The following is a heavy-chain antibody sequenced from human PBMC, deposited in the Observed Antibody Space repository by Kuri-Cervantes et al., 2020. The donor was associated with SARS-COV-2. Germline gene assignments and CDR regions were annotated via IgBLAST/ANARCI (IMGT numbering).Heavy chain of an antibody. J-gene: IGHJ4*02. D-gene: IGHD4-17*01. CDR1: GFTFSTYS. CDR2: ISGSSSRI. V-gene: IGHV3-48*01. Sequence: RGSLRLSCATSGFTFSTYSMNWVRQAPGKGLEWVSYISGSSSRIYYADSVKGRFTISRDYAKNSVYLQMKSLRAEDTAVYYCARDEDYAFDYWGQGTLVTVSS. CDR3: ARDEDYAFDY.